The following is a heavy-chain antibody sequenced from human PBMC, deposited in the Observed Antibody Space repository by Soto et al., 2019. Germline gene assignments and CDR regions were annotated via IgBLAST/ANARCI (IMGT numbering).Heavy chain of an antibody. CDR1: GASISNFY. Sequence: PSETLSLTGSVSGASISNFYWSWIRQSAGKGLEWIGRLYTRGTTDYNPSLKSRVTMSIDTSKNRVSLSLTSVTAADTAVYYCAKGGAYYFDSWGQGIVVTVSS. CDR3: AKGGAYYFDS. CDR2: LYTRGTT. V-gene: IGHV4-4*07. D-gene: IGHD3-16*01. J-gene: IGHJ4*02.